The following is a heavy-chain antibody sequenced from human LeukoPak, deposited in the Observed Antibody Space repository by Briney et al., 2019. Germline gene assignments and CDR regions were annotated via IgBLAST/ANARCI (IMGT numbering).Heavy chain of an antibody. CDR1: VGSFSGYY. J-gene: IGHJ5*02. Sequence: SETLSLTCAVYVGSFSGYYWSWLRHRPRKGLEWIGEINHSGSTNYSPSLKSRITISVDTSKNQFSLKLSSVTAADTAVYYCAKAWLVRNWFDPWGQGTLVTVSS. V-gene: IGHV4-34*01. D-gene: IGHD6-19*01. CDR2: INHSGST. CDR3: AKAWLVRNWFDP.